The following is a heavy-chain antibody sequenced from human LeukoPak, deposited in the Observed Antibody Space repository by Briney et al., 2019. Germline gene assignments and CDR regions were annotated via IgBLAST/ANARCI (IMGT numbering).Heavy chain of an antibody. CDR2: IYSGGST. D-gene: IGHD3-10*01. J-gene: IGHJ6*03. CDR1: GFTVSSNY. CDR3: ASGSGSYRTPYYYMEV. Sequence: PGGSLRLSCVASGFTVSSNYMSWVRQAPGKGLEWVSVIYSGGSTYYADSVKGRFTISRDNSKNTLYLQMNSLRAEDTAVYYCASGSGSYRTPYYYMEVWGTGTTVTVSS. V-gene: IGHV3-53*01.